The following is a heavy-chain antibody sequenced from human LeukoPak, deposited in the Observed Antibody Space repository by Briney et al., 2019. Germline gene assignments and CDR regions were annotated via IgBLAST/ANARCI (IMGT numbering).Heavy chain of an antibody. CDR3: AREAHYHDRPAPIDY. CDR1: GGSISSYY. D-gene: IGHD3-22*01. V-gene: IGHV4-59*01. Sequence: SETLSLTCTVSGGSISSYYWSWIRQPPGKGLEWIGYIYYSGSTNYNPSLKSRVTISVDTSKNQFSLKLSSVTAADTAVYYCAREAHYHDRPAPIDYWGQGTLVTVSS. CDR2: IYYSGST. J-gene: IGHJ4*02.